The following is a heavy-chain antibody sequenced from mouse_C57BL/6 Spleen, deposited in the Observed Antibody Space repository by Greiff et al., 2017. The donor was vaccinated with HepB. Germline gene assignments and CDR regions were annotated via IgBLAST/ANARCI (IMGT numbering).Heavy chain of an antibody. CDR3: KRNLYYSNY. Sequence: QVHVKQSGAELVRPGASVTLSCKASGYTFTDYEMHWVKQTPVQGLEWIGAIDPETGGTAYNQKFKGKAILTADKSSSTAYMELRSLTSEDSAVYYCKRNLYYSNYWGQGTTLTVSS. V-gene: IGHV1-15*01. CDR1: GYTFTDYE. J-gene: IGHJ2*01. CDR2: IDPETGGT. D-gene: IGHD2-5*01.